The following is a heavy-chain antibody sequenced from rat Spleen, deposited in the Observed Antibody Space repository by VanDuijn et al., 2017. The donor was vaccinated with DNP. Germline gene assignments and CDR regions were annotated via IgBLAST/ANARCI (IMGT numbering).Heavy chain of an antibody. CDR3: ARDLIIRDTTSAMDA. D-gene: IGHD4-3*01. CDR2: IGNTGGT. CDR1: GFSLTSYN. J-gene: IGHJ4*01. Sequence: QVQLKESGPGLVQPSQTLSLTCTVAGFSLTSYNVHWVRQPPGKGLEWMGLIGNTGGTRYNSALKSRLSISKDTSKSQVFLKMNSLQTEDTATYYCARDLIIRDTTSAMDAWGQGTSVTVSS. V-gene: IGHV2-41*01.